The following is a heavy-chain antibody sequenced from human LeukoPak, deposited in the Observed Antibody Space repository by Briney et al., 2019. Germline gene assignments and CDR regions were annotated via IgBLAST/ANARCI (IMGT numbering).Heavy chain of an antibody. D-gene: IGHD3-9*01. CDR1: GFTFSSYA. V-gene: IGHV3-23*01. CDR3: AKAGYDILTGYYDY. Sequence: GGSLRLSCAASGFTFSSYAMSWVRQAPGKGLEWVSAISGSGGSTYYADSVKGRFTISRDNSKNTLYLQMNSLRAEDTAVYYCAKAGYDILTGYYDYWGQGTLVTVSS. J-gene: IGHJ4*02. CDR2: ISGSGGST.